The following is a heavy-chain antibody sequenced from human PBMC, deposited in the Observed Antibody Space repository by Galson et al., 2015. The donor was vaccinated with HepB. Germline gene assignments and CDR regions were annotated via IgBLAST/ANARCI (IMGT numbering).Heavy chain of an antibody. CDR3: AREGTERYCSSTSCSPTSLNYYYGMDV. J-gene: IGHJ6*02. V-gene: IGHV1-46*01. CDR2: INPSGGST. Sequence: SVKVSCKASGYTFTSYYMHWVRQAPGQGLEWMGIINPSGGSTSYAQKFQGRVTMTRDTSTSTVYMELSSLRSEDTAVYYCAREGTERYCSSTSCSPTSLNYYYGMDVWGRGTTVTVSS. D-gene: IGHD2-2*01. CDR1: GYTFTSYY.